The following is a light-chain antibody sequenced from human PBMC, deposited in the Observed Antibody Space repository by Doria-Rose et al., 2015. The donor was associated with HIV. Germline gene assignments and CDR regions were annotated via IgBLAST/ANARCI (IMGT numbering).Light chain of an antibody. Sequence: QPPSVSVSPGPTATLPCSGDAFPLQFSYWYQQKPGQAPVLMIYKDSQRPSWIPERFSGSTSGKTVTLTISGVQAEDEAAYYCQTAGGSSTHAVVFGGGTKLTGL. CDR3: QTAGGSSTHAVV. CDR2: KDS. J-gene: IGLJ2*01. V-gene: IGLV3-25*01. CDR1: AFPLQF.